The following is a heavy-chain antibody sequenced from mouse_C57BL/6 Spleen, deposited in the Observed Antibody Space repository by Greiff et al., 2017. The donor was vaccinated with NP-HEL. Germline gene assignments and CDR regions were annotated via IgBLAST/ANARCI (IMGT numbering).Heavy chain of an antibody. CDR2: IDPSDSYT. CDR3: ARRVDYAAYYFDY. J-gene: IGHJ2*01. D-gene: IGHD2-4*01. V-gene: IGHV1-69*01. Sequence: VQLQQPGAELVMPGASVKLSCKASGYTFTSYWMHWVKQRPGQGLEWIGEIDPSDSYTNYNQKFKGKSTLTVDKSSSTAYMQLSSLTSEDSAVYYCARRVDYAAYYFDYWGQGTTLTVSS. CDR1: GYTFTSYW.